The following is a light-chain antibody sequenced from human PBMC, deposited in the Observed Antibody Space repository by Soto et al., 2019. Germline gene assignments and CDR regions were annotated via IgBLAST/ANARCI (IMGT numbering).Light chain of an antibody. J-gene: IGKJ5*01. V-gene: IGKV3-15*01. CDR1: QSVSVN. CDR3: QQYKNWPPIT. CDR2: GAS. Sequence: EIVLTQSPGTLSLSPGERATLSCRASQSVSVNSLAWYQQKGGQAPRLLIYGASTRATGIPARFSGSGSGTEFTLTISSLQSEDFAVYYCQQYKNWPPITFGQGTRLEIK.